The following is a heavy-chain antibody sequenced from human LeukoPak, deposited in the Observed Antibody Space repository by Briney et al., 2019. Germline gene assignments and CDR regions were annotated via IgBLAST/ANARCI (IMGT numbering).Heavy chain of an antibody. CDR3: ARDFFHGHCSGLSCFLLDY. CDR1: GYIFTRYG. J-gene: IGHJ4*02. D-gene: IGHD2-15*01. CDR2: ISAHYGNT. Sequence: ASVKVSCKASGYIFTRYGISWVRQAPGQGLEWMGWISAHYGNTNYAQKFQDSVTMTTDTSTNTAYMELRSLRPDDTAVYYCARDFFHGHCSGLSCFLLDYWGQGSLVTVSS. V-gene: IGHV1-18*04.